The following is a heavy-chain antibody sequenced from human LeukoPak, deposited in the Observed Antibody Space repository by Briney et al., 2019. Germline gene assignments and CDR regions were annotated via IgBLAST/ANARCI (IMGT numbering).Heavy chain of an antibody. CDR1: GFTFSSYT. D-gene: IGHD5-18*01. CDR2: ISSSSSYI. Sequence: GGSLRLSCTASGFTFSSYTMSWVRQAPGKGLKWVSSISSSSSYIYYADSVKGRFTISRDNAKNSLYLQMNSLRAEDTAVYYCASGRRDTGDYWGQGTLVTVSS. CDR3: ASGRRDTGDY. J-gene: IGHJ4*02. V-gene: IGHV3-21*01.